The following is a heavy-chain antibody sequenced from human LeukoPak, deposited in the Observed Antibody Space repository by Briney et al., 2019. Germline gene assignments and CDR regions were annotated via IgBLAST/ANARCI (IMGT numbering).Heavy chain of an antibody. CDR2: ISGSGGST. D-gene: IGHD7-27*01. V-gene: IGHV3-23*01. Sequence: PGGSLRLSCAASGFTFNSYAMNWVRQAPGKGLEWVPAISGSGGSTYYADSVKGRFTISRDASKNTLYLQMNSLRADDSAVYYCAKVSLGTLFLFDYWGQGTLVTVSS. CDR1: GFTFNSYA. CDR3: AKVSLGTLFLFDY. J-gene: IGHJ4*02.